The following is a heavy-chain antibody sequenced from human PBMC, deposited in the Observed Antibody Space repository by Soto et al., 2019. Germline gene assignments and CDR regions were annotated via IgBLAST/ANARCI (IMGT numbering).Heavy chain of an antibody. CDR1: GFTFSDYA. CDR3: AKGGRQWLVTSAFTY. CDR2: VSHDGRNT. V-gene: IGHV3-30*18. J-gene: IGHJ4*02. Sequence: VQLVESGGGVVQPGRSLRLSCAASGFTFSDYAMHWVRQAPGKGLEWVAVVSHDGRNTHYADSVKGRFTISRDSSKKTVSLEMTSLRAEDTGVYYCAKGGRQWLVTSAFTYWGQGALVTVSS. D-gene: IGHD6-19*01.